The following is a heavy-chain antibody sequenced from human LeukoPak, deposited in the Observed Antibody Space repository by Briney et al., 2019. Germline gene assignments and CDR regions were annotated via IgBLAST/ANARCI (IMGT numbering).Heavy chain of an antibody. CDR1: GPRATTNY. V-gene: IGHV3-53*01. CDR3: ARVLPAGNCFDD. J-gene: IGHJ4*02. D-gene: IGHD4-23*01. CDR2: IYSGGST. Sequence: GGSLRLSFAPPGPRATTNYMSWVRQARGKGRRWVSVIYSGGSTYYADSVTGRFTISRDNSKNTLYLQMNSLRAEDTAVYYCARVLPAGNCFDDWGQGILVTVSS.